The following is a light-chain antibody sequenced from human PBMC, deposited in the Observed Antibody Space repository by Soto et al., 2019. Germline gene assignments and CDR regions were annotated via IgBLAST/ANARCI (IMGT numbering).Light chain of an antibody. V-gene: IGKV3-11*01. CDR2: DAS. CDR3: QHRSNWPLT. J-gene: IGKJ4*01. Sequence: EIVLTQSPATLSLSPGERATLSCRASQSVNSYLAWYQQKPGQAPRLLIYDASNRATGIPARFTGSGSGTDFTLTISSLDPEDFAVYYCQHRSNWPLTFGGGTKVEIK. CDR1: QSVNSY.